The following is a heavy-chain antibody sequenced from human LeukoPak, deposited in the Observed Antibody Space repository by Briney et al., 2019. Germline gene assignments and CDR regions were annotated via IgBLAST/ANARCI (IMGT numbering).Heavy chain of an antibody. J-gene: IGHJ4*02. Sequence: PGGSLRLSCAASGFTFSSYGMHSVRQAPGKGLEWVAFIRYDGSNKYYADSVKGRFTISRDNSKNTLYLQMNSLRAEDTAVYYCAKDQQKSWSSTFDYWGQGTLVTVSS. CDR1: GFTFSSYG. V-gene: IGHV3-30*02. CDR2: IRYDGSNK. CDR3: AKDQQKSWSSTFDY. D-gene: IGHD2-2*01.